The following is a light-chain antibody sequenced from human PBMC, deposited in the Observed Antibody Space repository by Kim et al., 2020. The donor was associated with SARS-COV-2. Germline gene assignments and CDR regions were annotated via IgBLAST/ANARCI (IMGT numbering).Light chain of an antibody. CDR2: DVS. J-gene: IGLJ3*02. CDR3: SSYTSSSTRV. Sequence: GQSITTSCTGTSSDVGSNNYISWYQQHPAKAPKLVIYDVSNRPSGVSNRFSGSKSGKTASLTISGLQAEDEADYYCSSYTSSSTRVFGGGTQLTVL. V-gene: IGLV2-14*03. CDR1: SSDVGSNNY.